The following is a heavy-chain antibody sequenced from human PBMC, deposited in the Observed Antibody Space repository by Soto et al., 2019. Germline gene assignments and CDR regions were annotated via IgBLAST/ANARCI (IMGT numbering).Heavy chain of an antibody. CDR1: GGCISNYY. Sequence: PSETLSLTCTVSGGCISNYYWSWIRQPPGRGLEWIGHILYSGSTNYNPALKSRVTISVDTSKSQFSLKLSSVTAADTAVYYCAIDSGYNYGYFRWFDPWGQGTLVTVSS. J-gene: IGHJ5*02. CDR3: AIDSGYNYGYFRWFDP. V-gene: IGHV4-59*01. CDR2: ILYSGST. D-gene: IGHD5-18*01.